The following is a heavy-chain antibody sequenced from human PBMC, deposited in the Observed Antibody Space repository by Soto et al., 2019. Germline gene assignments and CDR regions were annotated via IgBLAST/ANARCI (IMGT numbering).Heavy chain of an antibody. J-gene: IGHJ6*02. CDR3: AKGWQQLVPHYYYYGMDV. Sequence: PGGSLRLSCAASGFTFSSYAMSWVRQAPGKGLEWVSAISGSGGSTYYADSVKGRFTISRDNSKNTLYLQMNSLRAEDTAVYYCAKGWQQLVPHYYYYGMDVWGQGTTVTVSS. CDR2: ISGSGGST. D-gene: IGHD6-13*01. V-gene: IGHV3-23*01. CDR1: GFTFSSYA.